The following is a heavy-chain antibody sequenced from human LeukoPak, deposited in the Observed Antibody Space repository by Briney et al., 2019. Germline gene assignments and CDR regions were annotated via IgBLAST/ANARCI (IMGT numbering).Heavy chain of an antibody. Sequence: PGGSLRLSCVVSGITLSNYGMSWVRQAPGKGLEWVAIINHDGSEIYYVDSARGRFTVSRDNSKKSVYLQMNSLRVEDTAVYYCARDDLVRERYDYVDYWGQGTLVTVSS. J-gene: IGHJ4*02. V-gene: IGHV3-7*01. CDR3: ARDDLVRERYDYVDY. CDR2: INHDGSEI. D-gene: IGHD3/OR15-3a*01. CDR1: GITLSNYG.